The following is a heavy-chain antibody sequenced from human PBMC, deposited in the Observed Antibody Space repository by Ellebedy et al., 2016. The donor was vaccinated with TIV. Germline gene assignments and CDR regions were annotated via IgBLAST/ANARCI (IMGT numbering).Heavy chain of an antibody. V-gene: IGHV3-20*04. D-gene: IGHD4-17*01. CDR1: GFKFDDYG. CDR2: INWNGGST. CDR3: ARDQADYVDPADWYFDL. Sequence: GESLKISCAVSGFKFDDYGMSWVRQAPGKGLEWVSGINWNGGSTGYVDSVKGRFTISRDNAKNSLYLQMNGLRAEDTALYYCARDQADYVDPADWYFDLWGRGTLVTVSS. J-gene: IGHJ2*01.